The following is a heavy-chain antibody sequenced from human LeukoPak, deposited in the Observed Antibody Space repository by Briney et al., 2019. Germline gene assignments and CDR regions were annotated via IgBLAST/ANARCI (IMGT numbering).Heavy chain of an antibody. CDR2: IYNSGNT. V-gene: IGHV4-59*12. Sequence: SETLSLTCTVSGGSISNYYWGWIRQAPGKGLEWIGNIYNSGNTNYNPSLKSRVTISIDTSRNQFSLKLNSVTAADTAVYYCAKSNGYGLIDIWGQGTMVTVSS. D-gene: IGHD3-10*01. J-gene: IGHJ3*02. CDR1: GGSISNYY. CDR3: AKSNGYGLIDI.